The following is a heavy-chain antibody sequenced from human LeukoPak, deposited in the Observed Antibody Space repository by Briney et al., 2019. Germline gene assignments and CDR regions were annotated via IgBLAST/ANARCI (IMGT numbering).Heavy chain of an antibody. CDR3: AGQWAVANTRRFAI. V-gene: IGHV4-38-2*02. CDR1: GDFISSGFY. Sequence: SETLSLTCTVSGDFISSGFYWVWLRQPPGKGLQWIGSLYSTGTTYYNPSLAGRVTVSTDSSKNQLSLKLRSVTAADTAVYYCAGQWAVANTRRFAIWGQGARVTVSS. D-gene: IGHD6-19*01. CDR2: LYSTGTT. J-gene: IGHJ3*02.